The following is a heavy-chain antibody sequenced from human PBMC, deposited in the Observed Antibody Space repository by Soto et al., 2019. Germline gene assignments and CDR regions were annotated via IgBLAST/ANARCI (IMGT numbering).Heavy chain of an antibody. CDR3: ARDPGSVNSQIDY. D-gene: IGHD1-20*01. CDR1: GFTFSSYW. Sequence: EVQLVESGGGLVQTGGSLRLSCAASGFTFSSYWMHWVRQAPGKGLVWVSRINSDGSSTSYEDSVKGRFTISRDNAKNTLYLQMNSVRAEDTAVYYCARDPGSVNSQIDYWGQGTLVTVFS. CDR2: INSDGSST. J-gene: IGHJ4*02. V-gene: IGHV3-74*01.